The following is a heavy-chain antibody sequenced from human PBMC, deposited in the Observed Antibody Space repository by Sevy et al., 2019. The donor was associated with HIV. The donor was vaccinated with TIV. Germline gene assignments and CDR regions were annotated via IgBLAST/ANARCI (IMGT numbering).Heavy chain of an antibody. CDR2: ISFDESDK. D-gene: IGHD4-17*01. CDR1: GFAFTNYYA. CDR3: ARPRANYVDNYFFYAMDV. V-gene: IGHV3-30-3*01. Sequence: GGSLRLSCAASGFAFTNYYAMHWVRQAPGKGLEWVALISFDESDKYYADSVKGRFTISRDNFKNTLYLQINSLTTEETAVYYCARPRANYVDNYFFYAMDVWGQGTTVTVSS. J-gene: IGHJ6*02.